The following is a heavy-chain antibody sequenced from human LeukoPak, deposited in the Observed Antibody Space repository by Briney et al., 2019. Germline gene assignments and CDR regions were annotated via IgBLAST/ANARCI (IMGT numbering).Heavy chain of an antibody. CDR3: AREGIVVERRFDP. CDR2: IYYSGST. J-gene: IGHJ5*02. CDR1: GGSISSYY. V-gene: IGHV4-59*08. Sequence: SETLSLTCTVSGGSISSYYWSWIRQPPGKGPEWIGYIYYSGSTNYNPSLKSRVTISVDTSKNQFSLKLSSVTAADTAVYYCAREGIVVERRFDPWGQGTLVTVSS. D-gene: IGHD2-15*01.